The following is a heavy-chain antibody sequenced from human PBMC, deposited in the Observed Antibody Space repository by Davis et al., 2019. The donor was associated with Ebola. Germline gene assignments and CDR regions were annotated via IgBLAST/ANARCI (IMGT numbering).Heavy chain of an antibody. CDR3: ATTPQYSSGQNKPFDY. CDR1: GFTFSTYS. CDR2: LSSTRSYL. V-gene: IGHV3-21*01. J-gene: IGHJ4*02. D-gene: IGHD6-19*01. Sequence: GGSLRLSCAASGFTFSTYSMSWVRQAPGRGLEWVSSLSSTRSYLYYADSVKGRFTISRDNSKNTLYLQMNSLRAKDTAVYYCATTPQYSSGQNKPFDYWGQGTLVTVSS.